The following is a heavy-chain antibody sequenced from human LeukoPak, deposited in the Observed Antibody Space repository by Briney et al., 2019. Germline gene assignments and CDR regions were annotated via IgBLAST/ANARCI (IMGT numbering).Heavy chain of an antibody. D-gene: IGHD3-3*02. CDR1: GFTFSSYW. Sequence: GSLRLSCAASGFTFSSYWMHWVRQAPGEGLVWVSRVDSDGTSTSYADSVKGRFTISRDNAKNTLFLQMNSLRADDTAVYYCARDGILGSHDYWGQGTLVTVSS. V-gene: IGHV3-74*01. CDR2: VDSDGTST. CDR3: ARDGILGSHDY. J-gene: IGHJ4*02.